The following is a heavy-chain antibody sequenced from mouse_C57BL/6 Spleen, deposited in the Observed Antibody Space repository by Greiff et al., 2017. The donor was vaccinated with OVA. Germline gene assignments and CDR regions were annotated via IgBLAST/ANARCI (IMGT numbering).Heavy chain of an antibody. D-gene: IGHD1-1*01. V-gene: IGHV2-2*01. CDR3: ARNIASYYYGSSYRYFDV. CDR2: IWSGGST. J-gene: IGHJ1*03. CDR1: GFSFTSYG. Sequence: VQLVESGPGLVQPSQSLSITCTVSGFSFTSYGVHWVRQSPGKGLEWLGVIWSGGSTDYNAAFISRLSISKDNSKSQVFFKMNSLQADDTAIYYCARNIASYYYGSSYRYFDVWGTGTTVTVSS.